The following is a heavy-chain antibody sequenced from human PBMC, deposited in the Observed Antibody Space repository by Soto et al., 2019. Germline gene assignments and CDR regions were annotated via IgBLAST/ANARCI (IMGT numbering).Heavy chain of an antibody. V-gene: IGHV3-30*18. D-gene: IGHD5-12*01. Sequence: GGSLRLSCAASGFTFSSYGMHWVRQAPGKGLEWVAVITYDGSNKYYADSVKGRFTISRDNSKNTLYLQMNSLRAEDTAVYYCAKARGYYYYVMDVWGQGTTVTVSS. CDR1: GFTFSSYG. J-gene: IGHJ6*02. CDR3: AKARGYYYYVMDV. CDR2: ITYDGSNK.